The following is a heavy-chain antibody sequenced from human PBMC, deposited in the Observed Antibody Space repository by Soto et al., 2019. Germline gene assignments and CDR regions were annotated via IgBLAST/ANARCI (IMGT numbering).Heavy chain of an antibody. D-gene: IGHD3-16*01. V-gene: IGHV3-66*01. Sequence: EVQLVESGGGLVQPGGSLRLSCAASGFTVSTKYMSLVRQAPGKGLEWVSVIYSGGSTFYADSVRGRFTISRDNSKNTLNLQMNSLRAEDTAVYYCARDPWAADYWGQGTLVTFSS. CDR2: IYSGGST. CDR1: GFTVSTKY. CDR3: ARDPWAADY. J-gene: IGHJ4*02.